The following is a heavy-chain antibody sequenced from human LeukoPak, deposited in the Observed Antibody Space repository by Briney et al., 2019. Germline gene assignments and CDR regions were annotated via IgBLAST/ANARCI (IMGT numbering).Heavy chain of an antibody. CDR3: AKDSRASSGGAFDI. Sequence: GGSLRLSCAASGFTFSSYWMHWVRQAPGKGLVWVSRINSDGSSTSYADSVKGRFTISRDNSKNTLYLQMNSLRAEDTAVYYCAKDSRASSGGAFDIWGQGTMVTVSS. CDR1: GFTFSSYW. CDR2: INSDGSST. J-gene: IGHJ3*02. D-gene: IGHD2-15*01. V-gene: IGHV3-74*01.